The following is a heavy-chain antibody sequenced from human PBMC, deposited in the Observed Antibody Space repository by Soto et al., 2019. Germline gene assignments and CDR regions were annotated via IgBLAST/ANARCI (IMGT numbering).Heavy chain of an antibody. CDR1: GFSLSTSGVG. CDR3: AHTRRRGATRYYYYGMDV. J-gene: IGHJ6*02. Sequence: QITLKESGPTLVKPTQTLTLTCTFSGFSLSTSGVGVGWIRQPPGKALEWLALIYWDDDKRYSPSLKSRLTITKDTSKNQVVLTMTNMDPVDTATYYCAHTRRRGATRYYYYGMDVWGQGTTVTVSS. V-gene: IGHV2-5*02. D-gene: IGHD1-26*01. CDR2: IYWDDDK.